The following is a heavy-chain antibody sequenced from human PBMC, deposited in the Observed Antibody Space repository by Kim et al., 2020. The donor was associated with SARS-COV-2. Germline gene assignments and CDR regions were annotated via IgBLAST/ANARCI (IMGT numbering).Heavy chain of an antibody. V-gene: IGHV1-69*01. Sequence: AQKFQGRVTITADESTSTAYMELSSLRSEDTAVYYCARVRDVDIVATVDYWGQGTLVTVSS. D-gene: IGHD5-12*01. CDR3: ARVRDVDIVATVDY. J-gene: IGHJ4*02.